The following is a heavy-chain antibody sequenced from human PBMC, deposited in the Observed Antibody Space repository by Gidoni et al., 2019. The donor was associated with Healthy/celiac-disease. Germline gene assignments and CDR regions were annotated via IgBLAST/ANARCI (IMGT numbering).Heavy chain of an antibody. CDR1: GFTFSSYA. Sequence: QVQLVESGGGVVQPGRYLRLSCAASGFTFSSYAMHWVRQAPGKGLEWVAVISYDGSNKYYADSVKGRFTISRDNSKNTLYLQMNSLRAEDTAVYYCARDRAFTHYYDSSDTFDYWGQGTLVTVSS. D-gene: IGHD3-22*01. J-gene: IGHJ4*02. V-gene: IGHV3-30-3*01. CDR2: ISYDGSNK. CDR3: ARDRAFTHYYDSSDTFDY.